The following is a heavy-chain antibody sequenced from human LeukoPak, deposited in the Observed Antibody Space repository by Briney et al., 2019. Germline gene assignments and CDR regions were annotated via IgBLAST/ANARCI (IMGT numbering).Heavy chain of an antibody. D-gene: IGHD3-10*01. V-gene: IGHV3-48*01. CDR1: GFTFSAFN. CDR2: ITSGGSTI. J-gene: IGHJ4*02. Sequence: PGGSLRLSCAASGFTFSAFNMNWVRQAPGKGLEWVSFITSGGSTILYADSVKGRFTISRDNANNSLYLRMNSLRVEDTAVYYCARGRGAGDYWGQGTLVTVSS. CDR3: ARGRGAGDY.